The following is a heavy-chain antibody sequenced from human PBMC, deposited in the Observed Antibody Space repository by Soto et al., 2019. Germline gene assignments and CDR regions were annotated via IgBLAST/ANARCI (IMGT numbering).Heavy chain of an antibody. CDR3: ARYDSSGYYSGAFDI. CDR2: IYHSGST. J-gene: IGHJ3*02. CDR1: GGSISSSNW. Sequence: QVQLQESGSGLVKPSGTLSLTCAVSGGSISSSNWWSWVRQPPGKGLEWIGEIYHSGSTNYNPSLKSRVTISVDKSKNQFYLKLSSVIAADTAVSYCARYDSSGYYSGAFDIWGQGTMVTVSS. V-gene: IGHV4-4*02. D-gene: IGHD3-22*01.